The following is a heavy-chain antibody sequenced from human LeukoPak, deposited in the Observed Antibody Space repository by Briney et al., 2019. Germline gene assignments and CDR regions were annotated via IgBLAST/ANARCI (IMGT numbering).Heavy chain of an antibody. CDR3: AKDSSSPPFLLYYYYMDV. V-gene: IGHV3-30*18. Sequence: HPGGSLRLSCAASGFTFSSYGMHWVRQAPGKGLEWVAVISYDGSNKYYTDSVKGRFTISRDNSKNTLYLQMNSLRAEDTAVYYCAKDSSSPPFLLYYYYMDVWGKGTTVTVSS. CDR1: GFTFSSYG. J-gene: IGHJ6*03. D-gene: IGHD6-13*01. CDR2: ISYDGSNK.